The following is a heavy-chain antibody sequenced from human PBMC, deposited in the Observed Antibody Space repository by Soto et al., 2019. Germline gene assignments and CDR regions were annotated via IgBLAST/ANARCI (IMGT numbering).Heavy chain of an antibody. CDR3: ARGIGYNWNDSGIDV. J-gene: IGHJ6*02. Sequence: EVQLVESGGGLVKPGGSLRLSCAASGFTFSSYSMNWVRQAPGKGLEWVSSISSSSSYIYSADPVKGRFTISRDNAKNSLYLQMNSLIAEDTAVYYCARGIGYNWNDSGIDVWGQGTTVTVSS. V-gene: IGHV3-21*01. CDR2: ISSSSSYI. CDR1: GFTFSSYS. D-gene: IGHD1-20*01.